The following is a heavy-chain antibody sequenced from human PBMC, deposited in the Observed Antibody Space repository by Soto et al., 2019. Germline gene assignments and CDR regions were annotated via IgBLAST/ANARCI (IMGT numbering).Heavy chain of an antibody. D-gene: IGHD6-19*01. CDR1: GYTFTGYY. CDR2: INPNSGGT. Sequence: ASVKVSCKASGYTFTGYYMHWVRQAPGQGLEWMGWINPNSGGTNYAQKFQGRVTMTRDTSISTAYMELSRLRSDDTAVYYCARPAGAGPGVFDYWGKGTLVTASA. J-gene: IGHJ4*02. V-gene: IGHV1-2*02. CDR3: ARPAGAGPGVFDY.